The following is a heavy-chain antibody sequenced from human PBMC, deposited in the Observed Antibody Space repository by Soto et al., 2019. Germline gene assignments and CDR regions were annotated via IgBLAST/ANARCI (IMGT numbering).Heavy chain of an antibody. V-gene: IGHV3-30-3*01. CDR2: ISYDGSNK. Sequence: GGSLRLSCAASGFTFSSYAMHWVRQAPGKGLEWVAVISYDGSNKYYADSVKGRFTISRDNSKNTLYLQMNSLRAEDTAVYYCARAVVPAAPNYYYYYGMGVWGQGTTVTVSS. J-gene: IGHJ6*02. CDR1: GFTFSSYA. CDR3: ARAVVPAAPNYYYYYGMGV. D-gene: IGHD2-2*01.